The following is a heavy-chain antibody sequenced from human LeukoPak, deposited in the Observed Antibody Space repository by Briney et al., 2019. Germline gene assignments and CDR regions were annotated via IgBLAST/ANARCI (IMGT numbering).Heavy chain of an antibody. CDR3: AKDRGYGVSYWYFDL. V-gene: IGHV3-23*01. CDR1: GFTFSSYA. J-gene: IGHJ2*01. D-gene: IGHD5-12*01. Sequence: PGGSLRLSCAASGFTFSSYAMSWVRQAPGKGLEWVLAISGSGGSTYYADSVKGRFTISRDNSKNTLYLQMNSLRAEDTAVYYCAKDRGYGVSYWYFDLWGRGTLVTVSS. CDR2: ISGSGGST.